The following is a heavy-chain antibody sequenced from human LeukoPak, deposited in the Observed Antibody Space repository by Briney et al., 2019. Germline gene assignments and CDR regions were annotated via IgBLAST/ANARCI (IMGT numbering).Heavy chain of an antibody. CDR3: AKDRWYYDSSAYASFDY. V-gene: IGHV3-30*18. J-gene: IGHJ4*02. CDR1: GFTFSSYG. Sequence: GGSLRLSCATSGFTFSSYGMHWVRQAPGKGLEWVAVISYDGSNKYYVDSVKGRFTISRDNSKNTLYLQMNSLRAEDTAVYYCAKDRWYYDSSAYASFDYWGQGTLVTVSS. CDR2: ISYDGSNK. D-gene: IGHD3-22*01.